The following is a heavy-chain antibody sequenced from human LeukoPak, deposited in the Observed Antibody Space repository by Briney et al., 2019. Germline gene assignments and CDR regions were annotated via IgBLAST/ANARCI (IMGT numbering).Heavy chain of an antibody. V-gene: IGHV1-8*01. Sequence: ASVKVSCKASGYTFTSYDIKWVRQATGQGLKWMGWMNPNSGNTGYAQKFQGRVTMTRNTSISTAYMELSSLRSEDTAVYYCARGPNDIGNWFDPWGQGTLVTVSS. CDR1: GYTFTSYD. D-gene: IGHD1-1*01. J-gene: IGHJ5*02. CDR3: ARGPNDIGNWFDP. CDR2: MNPNSGNT.